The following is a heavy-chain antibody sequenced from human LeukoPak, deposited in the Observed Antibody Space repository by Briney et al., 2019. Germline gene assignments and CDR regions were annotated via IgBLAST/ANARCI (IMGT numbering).Heavy chain of an antibody. CDR2: INHGEKT. CDR1: GDSLSSNNYY. CDR3: ARHGPPKRVVVVTPPDY. J-gene: IGHJ4*02. D-gene: IGHD4-23*01. V-gene: IGHV4-39*01. Sequence: PSETLSLICSVSGDSLSSNNYYWGWIRQPPGKGLEWIGSINHGEKTFYNPSLKSRVTISVDTSNNQFSLKLRSVTAADTAVYYCARHGPPKRVVVVTPPDYWGQGTLVTVSS.